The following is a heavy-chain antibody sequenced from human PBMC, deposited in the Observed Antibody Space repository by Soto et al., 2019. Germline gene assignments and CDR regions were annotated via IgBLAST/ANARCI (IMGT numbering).Heavy chain of an antibody. Sequence: PWGSLRLSCAASGFTFISYAIHCCRQSPGKWLEWVAVISYDGSNKYYADSVKGRFTISRDNSKNTLYLQMNSLRAEDTAVYYCARSTTAAYFDYWGQGTLVTVSS. D-gene: IGHD1-1*01. CDR2: ISYDGSNK. CDR1: GFTFISYA. V-gene: IGHV3-30-3*01. J-gene: IGHJ4*02. CDR3: ARSTTAAYFDY.